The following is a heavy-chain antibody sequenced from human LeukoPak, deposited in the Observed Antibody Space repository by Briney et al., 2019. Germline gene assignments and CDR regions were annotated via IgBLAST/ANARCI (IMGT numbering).Heavy chain of an antibody. J-gene: IGHJ4*02. CDR3: ARSSSAHYYDSSGYLPSHFDY. CDR2: ISYSGST. CDR1: GGSFSGYY. Sequence: SETLSLTCAVYGGSFSGYYWSWIRQPPGKGLEWIGYISYSGSTNYNPSLKSRVTISVDTSKNQFSLKLSSVTAADTAVYYCARSSSAHYYDSSGYLPSHFDYWGQGTLVTVSS. V-gene: IGHV4-59*01. D-gene: IGHD3-22*01.